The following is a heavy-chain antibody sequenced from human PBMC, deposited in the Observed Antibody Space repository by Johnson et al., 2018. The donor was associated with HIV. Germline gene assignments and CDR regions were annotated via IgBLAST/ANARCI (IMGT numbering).Heavy chain of an antibody. CDR1: GFTFSSYA. J-gene: IGHJ3*02. D-gene: IGHD1-26*01. Sequence: VQLVESGGGVVQPGGSLRLSCAASGFTFSSYAMYWVRQAPGKGLEWVAVISYDGSKKYYADSVKGRFTISRDNSKNTLYLQMNSLRAEDTAVYYCAKGWGRGTFSTDDSFDIWGQGTMVTVSS. V-gene: IGHV3-30-3*01. CDR2: ISYDGSKK. CDR3: AKGWGRGTFSTDDSFDI.